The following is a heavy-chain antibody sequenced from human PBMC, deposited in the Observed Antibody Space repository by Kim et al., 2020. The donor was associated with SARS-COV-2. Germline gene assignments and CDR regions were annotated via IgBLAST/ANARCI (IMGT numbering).Heavy chain of an antibody. D-gene: IGHD4-17*01. J-gene: IGHJ6*02. V-gene: IGHV3-30*04. CDR1: GFTFSIYA. CDR3: ARDQGDYPPTYYYYGMDV. Sequence: GGSLRLSCAASGFTFSIYAMHWVRQAPGKGLEWVAVISYDGSNKYYADSVKGRFTISRDNSKNTLYLQMNSLRAEDTAVYYCARDQGDYPPTYYYYGMDVWGQGTTVTVSS. CDR2: ISYDGSNK.